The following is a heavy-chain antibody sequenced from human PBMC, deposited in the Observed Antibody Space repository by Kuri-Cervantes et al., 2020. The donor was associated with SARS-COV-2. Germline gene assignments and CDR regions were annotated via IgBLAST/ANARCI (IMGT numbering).Heavy chain of an antibody. Sequence: SVKVSCKASGGTFSSYAISWVRQAPGQGLEWMGGIIPIFGTANYAQKFQGRVTITADESTSTAYMELSSLRAEDTAVYYCARDQQTRHWDSSDYYYYMDVWGKGTTVTVSS. CDR3: ARDQQTRHWDSSDYYYYMDV. CDR1: GGTFSSYA. V-gene: IGHV1-69*13. J-gene: IGHJ6*03. CDR2: IIPIFGTA. D-gene: IGHD1-7*01.